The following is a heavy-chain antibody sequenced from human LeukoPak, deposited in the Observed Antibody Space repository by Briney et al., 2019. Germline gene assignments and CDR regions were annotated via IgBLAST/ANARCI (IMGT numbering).Heavy chain of an antibody. J-gene: IGHJ3*02. D-gene: IGHD3-10*01. Sequence: SETLSPTCIVSGGPISSYYWSWIRQPPGKGLEWIGYINYSGSTSYNPSLKSRLTISINTSKNQFSLKMSSVTAADTAVYYCARPRGSGRYYDFDAFDIWGQGTMVTVSS. CDR2: INYSGST. V-gene: IGHV4-59*08. CDR3: ARPRGSGRYYDFDAFDI. CDR1: GGPISSYY.